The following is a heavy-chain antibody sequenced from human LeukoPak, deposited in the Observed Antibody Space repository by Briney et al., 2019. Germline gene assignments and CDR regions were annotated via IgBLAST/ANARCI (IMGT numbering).Heavy chain of an antibody. CDR1: GFTFSSYG. Sequence: GGSLRLSCAASGFTFSSYGMPWVRQAPGKGLEWVAVIWYDGSNKYYADSVKGRFTISRDNSKNTLYLQMNSLRAEDTAVYYCARDSSGYYPFYWGQGTLVTVSS. V-gene: IGHV3-33*01. CDR3: ARDSSGYYPFY. CDR2: IWYDGSNK. J-gene: IGHJ4*02. D-gene: IGHD3-22*01.